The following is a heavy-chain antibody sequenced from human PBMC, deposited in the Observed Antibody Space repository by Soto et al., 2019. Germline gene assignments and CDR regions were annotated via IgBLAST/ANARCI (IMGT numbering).Heavy chain of an antibody. V-gene: IGHV3-53*02. CDR2: IYSGGST. J-gene: IGHJ6*02. Sequence: EVQLVETGGGLIQPGGSLRLSCAASGFTVSSNYMSWVRQAPGRGLAWVSDIYSGGSTYYADSVRGRFTISRDNSKNTLYLQMKSLRAEDTAVYYGATDPPATRHGMDVWGQGTTVTVSS. CDR1: GFTVSSNY. CDR3: ATDPPATRHGMDV.